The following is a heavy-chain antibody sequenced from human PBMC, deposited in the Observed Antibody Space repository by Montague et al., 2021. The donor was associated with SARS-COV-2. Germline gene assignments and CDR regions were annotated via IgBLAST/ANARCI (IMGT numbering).Heavy chain of an antibody. CDR3: AVRGRRDGYNYYFDY. D-gene: IGHD5-24*01. J-gene: IGHJ4*02. CDR2: ISDSGGTT. V-gene: IGHV3-23*01. CDR1: GFTFSNYA. Sequence: SLRLSCAASGFTFSNYAMSWVRQAPGKGLEWVSGISDSGGTTYYTDSVKGRFTISRDNSKNTLYLQMNSLRAEDTAVYYCAVRGRRDGYNYYFDYWGQGTLVTVSS.